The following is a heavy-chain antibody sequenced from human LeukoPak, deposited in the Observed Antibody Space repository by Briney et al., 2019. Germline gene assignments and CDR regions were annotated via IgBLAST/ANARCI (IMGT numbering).Heavy chain of an antibody. V-gene: IGHV3-23*01. CDR3: AKVYSYGHEAYFDY. J-gene: IGHJ4*02. CDR1: GFTFSSYA. CDR2: ISGSGGST. Sequence: GGSLRLSCAASGFTFSSYAMSWVRQAPGKGLEWVSAISGSGGSTYYADSVKGRFTISRDNSKNTLYLQMNSLRAEVTAVYYCAKVYSYGHEAYFDYWGQGTLVTVSS. D-gene: IGHD5-18*01.